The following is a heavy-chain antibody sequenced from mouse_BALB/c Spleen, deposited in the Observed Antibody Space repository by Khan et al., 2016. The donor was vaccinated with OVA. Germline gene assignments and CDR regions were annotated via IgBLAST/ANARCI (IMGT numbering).Heavy chain of an antibody. CDR2: ISDGGNYT. Sequence: EVELVESGGGLVKPGGSLKLSCAASGFTFSDYYMYWVRQTPEKRLEWVATISDGGNYTYYPDSVKGRFTISRDNAKKNLYLQMSSLKSEYTAMYYCARKGSDSFAFWGQGTLVTVSA. V-gene: IGHV5-4*02. CDR3: ARKGSDSFAF. CDR1: GFTFSDYY. J-gene: IGHJ3*01.